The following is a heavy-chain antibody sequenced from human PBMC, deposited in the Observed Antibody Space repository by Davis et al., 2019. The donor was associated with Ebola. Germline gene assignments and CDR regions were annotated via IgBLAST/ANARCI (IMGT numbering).Heavy chain of an antibody. CDR1: GFTFSGSA. V-gene: IGHV3-73*01. J-gene: IGHJ4*02. Sequence: GESLKISCAASGFTFSGSAMHWVRQASGKGLEWVGRIRSKANSYATAYAASVKGRFTISRDDSKNTAYLQMNSLKTEDTAVYYCTRGGGNSQKDDYWGQGTLVTVSS. CDR3: TRGGGNSQKDDY. D-gene: IGHD4-23*01. CDR2: IRSKANSYAT.